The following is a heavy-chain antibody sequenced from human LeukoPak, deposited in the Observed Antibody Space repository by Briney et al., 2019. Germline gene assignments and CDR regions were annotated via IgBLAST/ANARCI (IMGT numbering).Heavy chain of an antibody. Sequence: SVKVSCKASGGTFSSYAISWVRQAPGQGLEWMGRIIPILGIANYAQKFQGRVTITADKSTSTAYMELSSLRSEDTAVYYCARVSDVVVTAIDAFDIWGQGTMVTVSS. D-gene: IGHD2-21*02. V-gene: IGHV1-69*04. CDR3: ARVSDVVVTAIDAFDI. J-gene: IGHJ3*02. CDR2: IIPILGIA. CDR1: GGTFSSYA.